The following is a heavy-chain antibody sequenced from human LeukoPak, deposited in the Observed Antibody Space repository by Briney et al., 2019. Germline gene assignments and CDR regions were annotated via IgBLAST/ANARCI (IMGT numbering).Heavy chain of an antibody. J-gene: IGHJ5*02. V-gene: IGHV1-2*02. CDR3: ARGSLVAATGTGLSS. D-gene: IGHD1-26*01. CDR2: INPNSGDT. CDR1: GYTFTSYG. Sequence: ASVKVSCKASGYTFTSYGISWVRQAPGQGLEWMGWINPNSGDTNYAQNFQGRVTMTRDTSISTAYVELSRLTSDDTAVYYCARGSLVAATGTGLSSWGQGTLVTVSS.